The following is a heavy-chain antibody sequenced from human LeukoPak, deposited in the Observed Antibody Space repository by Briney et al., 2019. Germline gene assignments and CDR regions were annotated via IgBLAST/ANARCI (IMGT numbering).Heavy chain of an antibody. CDR3: ARVAEQWLVNDAFDM. CDR2: ISGSGGST. J-gene: IGHJ3*02. Sequence: GGSLRLSCAASGFTFSSYAMSWVRQAPGKGLGWVSAISGSGGSTYYADSVKGRFTISRDNSKNTLYLQMNSLRAEDTAVYYCARVAEQWLVNDAFDMWGQGTMVTVSS. V-gene: IGHV3-23*01. CDR1: GFTFSSYA. D-gene: IGHD6-19*01.